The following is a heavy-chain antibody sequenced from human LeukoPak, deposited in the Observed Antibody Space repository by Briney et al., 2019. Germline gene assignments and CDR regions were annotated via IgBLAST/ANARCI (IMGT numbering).Heavy chain of an antibody. J-gene: IGHJ6*02. CDR3: ARGVDSGSSYYYYGMDA. Sequence: SETLSLTCTVSGGSMRSYYWSWIRQPPGKGLEWIGYIYYSGNTNYNPSLNSRVTISIDTSKNQFSLKLSSVTAADTAVYYCARGVDSGSSYYYYGMDAWGQGTTVTVSS. V-gene: IGHV4-59*01. CDR1: GGSMRSYY. D-gene: IGHD6-6*01. CDR2: IYYSGNT.